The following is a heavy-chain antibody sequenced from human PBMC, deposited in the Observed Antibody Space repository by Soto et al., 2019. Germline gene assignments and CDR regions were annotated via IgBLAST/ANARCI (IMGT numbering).Heavy chain of an antibody. Sequence: TSETLSLTCTVSGGSISSYYWSWIRQPPGKGLEWIGYIYYSGSTNYNPSLKSRVTISVDTSKNQFSLKLSSVTAADTAVYYCARGQLRWWSYFDYWGQGTLVTVSS. CDR2: IYYSGST. J-gene: IGHJ4*02. D-gene: IGHD2-15*01. V-gene: IGHV4-59*01. CDR3: ARGQLRWWSYFDY. CDR1: GGSISSYY.